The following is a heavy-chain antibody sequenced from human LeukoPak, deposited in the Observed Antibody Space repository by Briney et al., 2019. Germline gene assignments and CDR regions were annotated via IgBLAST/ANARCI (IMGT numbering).Heavy chain of an antibody. CDR3: ARDSGEVITFGGGLDY. Sequence: GGSLRLSCEGCGFTFTTYSMTWVRQAPGKGLEWVSIIRSGSSAIFSADALKGRFTISRDNAKNSLYLQMNSLRAEDTAVYYCARDSGEVITFGGGLDYWGQGTLVTVSS. J-gene: IGHJ4*02. CDR1: GFTFTTYS. CDR2: IRSGSSAI. D-gene: IGHD3-16*01. V-gene: IGHV3-21*01.